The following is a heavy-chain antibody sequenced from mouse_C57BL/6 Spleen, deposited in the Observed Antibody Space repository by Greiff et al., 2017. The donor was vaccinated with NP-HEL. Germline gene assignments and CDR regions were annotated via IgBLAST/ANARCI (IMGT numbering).Heavy chain of an antibody. J-gene: IGHJ1*03. D-gene: IGHD3-1*01. CDR3: ARGGATRWYFDV. CDR2: INPNNGGT. V-gene: IGHV1-18*01. Sequence: VQLKESGPELVKPGASVKIPCKASGYTFTDYNMDWVKQSHGKSLEWIGDINPNNGGTIYNQKFKGKATLTVDKSSSTAYMELRSLTSEDTAVYYCARGGATRWYFDVWGTGTTVTVSS. CDR1: GYTFTDYN.